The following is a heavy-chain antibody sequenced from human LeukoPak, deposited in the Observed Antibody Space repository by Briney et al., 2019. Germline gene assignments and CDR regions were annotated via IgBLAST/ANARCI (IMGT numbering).Heavy chain of an antibody. Sequence: GWSLRLSCAASGFTFHDYAMYWVRQAPGKGLEWVSGISWNGGTIDYADSVKGRFTISRDNAKNSLYLQMNSLRPEDMALYYCAKGPTYSSSSLFDYWGQGILVAVSS. CDR3: AKGPTYSSSSLFDY. CDR2: ISWNGGTI. V-gene: IGHV3-9*03. J-gene: IGHJ4*02. CDR1: GFTFHDYA. D-gene: IGHD6-6*01.